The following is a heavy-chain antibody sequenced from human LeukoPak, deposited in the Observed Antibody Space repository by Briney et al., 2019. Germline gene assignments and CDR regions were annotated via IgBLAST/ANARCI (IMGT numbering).Heavy chain of an antibody. V-gene: IGHV3-49*03. CDR3: TRLNYYYDSSGYLFDY. D-gene: IGHD3-22*01. Sequence: PGGSLRLSCTASGFTFCDYAMSWFRQAPGKGLEWVGFIRSKAYGGTTEYAASVTGRFTISRDDSKSIAYLQMNSLKTEDTAVYYCTRLNYYYDSSGYLFDYWGQGTLVTVSS. CDR1: GFTFCDYA. J-gene: IGHJ4*02. CDR2: IRSKAYGGTT.